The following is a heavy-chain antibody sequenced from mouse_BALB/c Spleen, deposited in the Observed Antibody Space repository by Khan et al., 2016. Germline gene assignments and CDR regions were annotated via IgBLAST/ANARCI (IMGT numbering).Heavy chain of an antibody. J-gene: IGHJ3*01. CDR2: IWAGGST. CDR1: GFSLTHYG. Sequence: QVQLKESGPGLVAPSQSLSITCTVSGFSLTHYGVHWVRQPPGKGLEWLGIIWAGGSTNYNSALMSRLSIRKDNYKSQVSLKMNSLQTEDTAMYYCARSENYRYDGFAYWGQGTLVTVSA. V-gene: IGHV2-9*02. D-gene: IGHD2-14*01. CDR3: ARSENYRYDGFAY.